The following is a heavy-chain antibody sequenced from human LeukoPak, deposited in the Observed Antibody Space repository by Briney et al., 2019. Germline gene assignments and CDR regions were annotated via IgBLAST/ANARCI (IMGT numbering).Heavy chain of an antibody. J-gene: IGHJ3*02. CDR1: GFTFSRYS. CDR3: AREGLRGGVITLGAFET. V-gene: IGHV3-21*01. Sequence: GGSLRLSCLASGFTFSRYSMNWVRQSPGKGLESFTSIGTTSTYIYYADSLKGRVTISRNNAKNSLFLQLHSLRAVDTAINYCAREGLRGGVITLGAFETWGQGTMVTVSS. D-gene: IGHD3-10*01. CDR2: IGTTSTYI.